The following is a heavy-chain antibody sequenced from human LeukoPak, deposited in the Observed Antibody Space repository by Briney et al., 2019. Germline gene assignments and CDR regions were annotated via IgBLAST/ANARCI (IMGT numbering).Heavy chain of an antibody. J-gene: IGHJ6*03. Sequence: GSLRLSCAASGFTFSNAWMSWVRQAPGKGLEWIGSIYYSGSTYYNPSLTSRVTSSVDTSKNQFSLRLSSVTAADTAVYYCARGRGYSSQGIYYYYYYMDVWGKGTTVTVSS. D-gene: IGHD6-19*01. CDR3: ARGRGYSSQGIYYYYYYMDV. V-gene: IGHV4-4*02. CDR1: GFTFSNAW. CDR2: IYYSGST.